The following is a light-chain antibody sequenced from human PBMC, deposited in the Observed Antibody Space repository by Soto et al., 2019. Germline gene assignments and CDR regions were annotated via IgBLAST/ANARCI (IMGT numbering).Light chain of an antibody. CDR3: QQYNSFAWT. J-gene: IGKJ1*01. CDR2: DAY. V-gene: IGKV1-5*01. Sequence: DIQMTQSPSTLSASVGDSVSISRRASQNINTWLAWYHQKPGMAPKLLISDAYTLESGVPSRFSGSGSGPEFTLTISSLQPDDFGTYNCQQYNSFAWTFGQGTKVDIK. CDR1: QNINTW.